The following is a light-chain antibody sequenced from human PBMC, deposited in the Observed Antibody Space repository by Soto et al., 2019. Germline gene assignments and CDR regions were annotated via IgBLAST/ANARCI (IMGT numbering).Light chain of an antibody. CDR2: EVS. CDR3: SSYTSNIPFV. V-gene: IGLV2-14*01. J-gene: IGLJ1*01. Sequence: QSVLTQPASVSGSPGQSITISCTGTSSDVGAYTYVSWYQQHPGKAPKLMIYEVSNRPSGVSSRFSGSKSGNTASLTISGLQAEDEADYYCSSYTSNIPFVFGTGTKVTVL. CDR1: SSDVGAYTY.